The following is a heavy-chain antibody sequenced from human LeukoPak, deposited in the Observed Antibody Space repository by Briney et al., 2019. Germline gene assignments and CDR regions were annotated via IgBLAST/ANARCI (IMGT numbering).Heavy chain of an antibody. Sequence: SETLSLTCAVYGGSFSGYYWSWIRQPPGKGLEWIGEINHSGSTNYNPSLKSRVTISVDTSKNQFSLKLSSVTAADTAFYYCARHPPGLRYFDPWGQGTLVTVSS. D-gene: IGHD3-9*01. J-gene: IGHJ5*02. V-gene: IGHV4-34*01. CDR3: ARHPPGLRYFDP. CDR1: GGSFSGYY. CDR2: INHSGST.